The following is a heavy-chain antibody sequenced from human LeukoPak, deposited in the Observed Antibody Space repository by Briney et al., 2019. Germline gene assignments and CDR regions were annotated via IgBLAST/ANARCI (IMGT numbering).Heavy chain of an antibody. CDR1: GFTFSNYG. D-gene: IGHD5-18*01. CDR3: AREDYSYGYFDY. V-gene: IGHV3-33*01. Sequence: GGSLRLSCAASGFTFSNYGMHWVRQAPGKGLEWVAVIWYDGNNKYYADSVKGRFTISRDNSKNTLYLQMNSLRAEDTAVYYCAREDYSYGYFDYWGQGTLVTVSS. CDR2: IWYDGNNK. J-gene: IGHJ4*02.